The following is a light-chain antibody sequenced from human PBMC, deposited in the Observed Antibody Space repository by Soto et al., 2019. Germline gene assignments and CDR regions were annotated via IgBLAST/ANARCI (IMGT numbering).Light chain of an antibody. J-gene: IGKJ4*01. CDR2: AAS. CDR1: QDISSY. CDR3: QQGSNWPPGLS. V-gene: IGKV1-9*01. Sequence: DIQLTQSPSFLSASVGDRVTITCRASQDISSYLAWYQQKPGKAPKLLIYAASTLQSGVPSRFSGSGSGAELTLTISSLQPEDFATYYCQQGSNWPPGLSFGGGTKVEIK.